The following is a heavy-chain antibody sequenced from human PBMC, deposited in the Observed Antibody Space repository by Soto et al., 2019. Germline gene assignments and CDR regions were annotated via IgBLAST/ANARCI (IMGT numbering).Heavy chain of an antibody. D-gene: IGHD6-6*01. CDR2: ISQSGNT. J-gene: IGHJ4*02. V-gene: IGHV4-34*01. Sequence: SETLSLTCSIYSGSLSGYYWSWIRQPPGKGLEWIGEISQSGNTNYSPSLKSRVSISIDTSKKQFSLNLASVSAADTAVYYCARAPKVSGSSQARPDFWGQGTLVTVSS. CDR1: SGSLSGYY. CDR3: ARAPKVSGSSQARPDF.